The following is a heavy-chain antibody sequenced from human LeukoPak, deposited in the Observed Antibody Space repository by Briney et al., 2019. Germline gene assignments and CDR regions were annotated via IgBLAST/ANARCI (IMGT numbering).Heavy chain of an antibody. J-gene: IGHJ6*03. V-gene: IGHV4-59*01. CDR2: IRYSGST. CDR1: GGSMSNYY. CDR3: ARAPFYYYMDV. Sequence: PSETLSLTCTVSGGSMSNYYWSWIRQPPGKGVEWIAYIRYSGSTNYNPSLKSRVTISIDTSKNQFSLKLSSVTAADTAVYYCARAPFYYYMDVWGKGTTVTVFS.